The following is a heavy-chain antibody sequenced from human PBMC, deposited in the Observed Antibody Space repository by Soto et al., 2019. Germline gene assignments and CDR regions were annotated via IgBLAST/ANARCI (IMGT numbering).Heavy chain of an antibody. V-gene: IGHV3-23*01. CDR3: AKSLDIVVVPAAITEVAFDI. CDR2: ISGSGGST. J-gene: IGHJ3*02. D-gene: IGHD2-2*02. CDR1: GFTFSSYA. Sequence: GGSLRLSCAASGFTFSSYAMSWVRQAPGKGLEWVSAISGSGGSTYYADSVKGRFTISRDNSKNTLYLQMNSLRAEDTAVYYCAKSLDIVVVPAAITEVAFDIWGQGTMVTVSS.